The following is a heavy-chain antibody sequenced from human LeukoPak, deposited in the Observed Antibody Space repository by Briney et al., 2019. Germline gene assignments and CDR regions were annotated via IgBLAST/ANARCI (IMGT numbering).Heavy chain of an antibody. CDR3: ARDDGGSYFDY. CDR1: AFTFSSYW. J-gene: IGHJ4*02. D-gene: IGHD1-26*01. V-gene: IGHV3-74*01. Sequence: PGGSLRLSCAASAFTFSSYWMHWVRQAPGKGLVWVSRINSDGSSTSYADSVKGRFTITRDNAKNTLYLQMNSLRAEDTAVYYCARDDGGSYFDYWGQGTLVTVSS. CDR2: INSDGSST.